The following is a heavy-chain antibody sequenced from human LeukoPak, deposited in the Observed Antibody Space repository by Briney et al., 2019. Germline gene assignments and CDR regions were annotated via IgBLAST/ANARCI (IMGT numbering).Heavy chain of an antibody. V-gene: IGHV1-2*02. CDR1: GYTFTGYY. J-gene: IGHJ4*02. D-gene: IGHD3-10*01. CDR3: ARQSSGFIGSDY. CDR2: INPNSGGA. Sequence: ASLKVSCKASGYTFTGYYMHWVRHAPGQGLEWMGWINPNSGGANYAQNFQGRVTMTRDPSISTAYMELSRLRSDDTAVYFCARQSSGFIGSDYWGQGTLVTVSS.